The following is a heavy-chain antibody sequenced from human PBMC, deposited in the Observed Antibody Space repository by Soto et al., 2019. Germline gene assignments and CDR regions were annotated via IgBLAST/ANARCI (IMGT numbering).Heavy chain of an antibody. Sequence: QVQLQESGPGLVKPSQTLSLTCTVSGGSFSSGSYSWSWIRQLPGRGLEWMGYIYDIGSTFYRPSLKCRVNLLMDRSKNRFSLELNSVTGADTAVYYCTRGPMGRVSHIWGQGTVVTFSS. CDR1: GGSFSSGSYS. J-gene: IGHJ3*02. CDR2: IYDIGST. CDR3: TRGPMGRVSHI. D-gene: IGHD1-26*01. V-gene: IGHV4-31*03.